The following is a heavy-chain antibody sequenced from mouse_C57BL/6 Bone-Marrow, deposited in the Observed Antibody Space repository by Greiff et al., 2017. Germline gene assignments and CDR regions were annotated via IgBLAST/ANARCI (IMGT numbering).Heavy chain of an antibody. CDR2: IYPGGGYT. V-gene: IGHV1-63*01. CDR3: AIDYGNYFDY. CDR1: GYTFTNYW. J-gene: IGHJ2*01. D-gene: IGHD1-1*01. Sequence: QVQLQQSGAELVRPGTSVKMSCKASGYTFTNYWIGWAKQRPGHGLEWIGDIYPGGGYTNYNEKFKGKATLTADKSSSTAYMQLSSLTSEDSAIYYCAIDYGNYFDYWGQGTTLTVSS.